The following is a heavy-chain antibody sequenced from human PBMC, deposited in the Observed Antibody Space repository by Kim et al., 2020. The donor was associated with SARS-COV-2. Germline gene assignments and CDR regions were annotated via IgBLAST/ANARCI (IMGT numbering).Heavy chain of an antibody. J-gene: IGHJ6*02. CDR2: ISYEGSKK. CDR3: AKDTSFVMITFGGESGGMDV. CDR1: GFNFNNFG. V-gene: IGHV3-30*18. Sequence: GGSLRLSCAASGFNFNNFGMHWVRQAPGKGLEGVALISYEGSKKYYADSLKGRFTISRDSSKNTLYLQMNSLRPEDTAVYFCAKDTSFVMITFGGESGGMDVWGQGTTVTVSS. D-gene: IGHD3-16*01.